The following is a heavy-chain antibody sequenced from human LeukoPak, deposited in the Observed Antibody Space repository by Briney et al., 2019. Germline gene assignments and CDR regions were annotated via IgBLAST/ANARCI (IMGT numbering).Heavy chain of an antibody. CDR1: VAPSAVVVTT. CDR3: ARTTEGYCRGRSCYSYYYYMDV. D-gene: IGHD2-15*01. V-gene: IGHV4-61*05. CDR2: SNSGST. J-gene: IGHJ6*03. Sequence: ASETCPSPALSLVAPSAVVVTTGAGSASPQGRDWSGLGISNSGSTYYNPSLKSRVTISVDTSKNQFSLRLSSVTAADTAVYYCARTTEGYCRGRSCYSYYYYMDVWGRGTTVTVSS.